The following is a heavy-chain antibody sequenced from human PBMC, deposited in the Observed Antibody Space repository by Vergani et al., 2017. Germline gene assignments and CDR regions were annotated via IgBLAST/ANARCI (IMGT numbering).Heavy chain of an antibody. D-gene: IGHD4-17*01. CDR2: ISYDGTQK. CDR1: GFTSSYYG. J-gene: IGHJ4*02. Sequence: QVHLVESGGGVVQPGRSLRLSCVVSGFTSSYYGMHWVRQAPGKGLEWVAVISYDGTQKYYADSVKGRFTISRDNSKSTLYPQMRSLRADDTAVYYCAKDGRENSDYGYFDYWGQGTLVTVSS. CDR3: AKDGRENSDYGYFDY. V-gene: IGHV3-30*18.